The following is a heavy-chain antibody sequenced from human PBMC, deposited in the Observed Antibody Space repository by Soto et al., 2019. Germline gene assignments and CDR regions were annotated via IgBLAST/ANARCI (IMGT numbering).Heavy chain of an antibody. Sequence: GASVKVSCKASGYTFTGYYMHWVRQAPGQGLEWMGRINPNSGGTNYAQKFQGWVTMTRDTSISTAYMELSRLRSDDTAVYYCARGPYRLESQGWFDPWGQGTLVTVSS. D-gene: IGHD1-1*01. CDR3: ARGPYRLESQGWFDP. CDR1: GYTFTGYY. V-gene: IGHV1-2*04. CDR2: INPNSGGT. J-gene: IGHJ5*02.